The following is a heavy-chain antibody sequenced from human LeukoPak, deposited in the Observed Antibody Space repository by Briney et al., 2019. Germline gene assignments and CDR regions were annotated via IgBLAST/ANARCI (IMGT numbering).Heavy chain of an antibody. D-gene: IGHD3-10*01. Sequence: GASLKISCKGSGYSFTSYWIGRVRQMPGKDLEWMGMIYPGNSDTRYSPSFQGQVTISADKSISTAYLQLSSLKASDTAMYYCARHGYYGSGSYSGYWGQGTLVTVSS. CDR3: ARHGYYGSGSYSGY. CDR2: IYPGNSDT. J-gene: IGHJ4*02. CDR1: GYSFTSYW. V-gene: IGHV5-51*01.